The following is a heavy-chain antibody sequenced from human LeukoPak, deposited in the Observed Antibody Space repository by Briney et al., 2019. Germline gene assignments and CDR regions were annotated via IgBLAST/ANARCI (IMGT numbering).Heavy chain of an antibody. V-gene: IGHV3-23*01. CDR1: GFTFSFYA. CDR3: AKDRRLPWDYFDS. CDR2: ITSSGNTT. Sequence: GGSLRLSCAASGFTFSFYAMSWVRQAPGKGLEWVAGITSSGNTTYYADPVKGRFTISRDNSRNILYLQMNSLRAEDTAIYYCAKDRRLPWDYFDSWGQGTLVTVSS. J-gene: IGHJ4*02. D-gene: IGHD5-12*01.